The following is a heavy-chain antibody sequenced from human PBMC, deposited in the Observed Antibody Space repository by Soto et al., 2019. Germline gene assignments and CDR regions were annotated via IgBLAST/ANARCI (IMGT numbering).Heavy chain of an antibody. V-gene: IGHV3-23*01. J-gene: IGHJ6*03. CDR2: ISGSGGST. Sequence: GGSLRLSCAASGFTFSSYAMSWVRQAPGKGLEWVSAISGSGGSTYYADSVKGRFTISRDNSKNTLYLQMNSLRAEDTAVYYCAKTGYNLMVYARPTKHYYYYYMDVWGKGTTVTVSS. D-gene: IGHD2-8*01. CDR1: GFTFSSYA. CDR3: AKTGYNLMVYARPTKHYYYYYMDV.